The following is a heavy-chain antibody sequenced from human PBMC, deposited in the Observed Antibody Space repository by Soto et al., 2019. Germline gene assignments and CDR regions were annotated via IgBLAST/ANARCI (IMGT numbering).Heavy chain of an antibody. Sequence: ASVKVSCKASGYTFTSYGISWVRQAPGQGLEWMGWISAYNGNTNYAQKLQGRVTMTTDTSTSIAYMELRSLRSDDTAVYYCAREGHDSSGYYYLIDYWSQGTLVTVSS. V-gene: IGHV1-18*04. CDR1: GYTFTSYG. CDR3: AREGHDSSGYYYLIDY. CDR2: ISAYNGNT. D-gene: IGHD3-22*01. J-gene: IGHJ4*02.